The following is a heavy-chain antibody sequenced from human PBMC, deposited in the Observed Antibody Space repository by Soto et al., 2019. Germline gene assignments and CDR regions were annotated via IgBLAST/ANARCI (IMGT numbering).Heavy chain of an antibody. CDR1: GASLRSSYYC. Sequence: LSLTCTVTGASLRSSYYCWSWIRQPPGEGLEWLGYVYSTENTYYNTSLKSRISMSVDTSKNQFSLILSSVSAADTAVYYCARDAIRGSAAIKTDWGLGTLVTVSS. CDR2: VYSTENT. CDR3: ARDAIRGSAAIKTD. J-gene: IGHJ4*02. V-gene: IGHV4-30-4*08.